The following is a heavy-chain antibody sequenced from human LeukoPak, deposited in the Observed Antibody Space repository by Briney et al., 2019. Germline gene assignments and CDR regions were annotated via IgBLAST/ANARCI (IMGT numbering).Heavy chain of an antibody. CDR1: GFTFSGSA. CDR3: AKSEVYYFGTSGGFDY. CDR2: MRTKANNYAT. V-gene: IGHV3-73*01. J-gene: IGHJ4*02. Sequence: GGSLRLSCAASGFTFSGSAVHWVRQASGKGLEWVGRMRTKANNYATAHAASVKGRFTISRDDSKNTAYLQMNSLKTEDTAVYYCAKSEVYYFGTSGGFDYWGQGTLVTVAS. D-gene: IGHD3-22*01.